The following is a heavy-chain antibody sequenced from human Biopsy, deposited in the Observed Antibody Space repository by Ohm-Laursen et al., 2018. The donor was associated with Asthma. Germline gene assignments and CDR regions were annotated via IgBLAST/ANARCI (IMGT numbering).Heavy chain of an antibody. D-gene: IGHD3-9*01. Sequence: GASVKVSCKASGYNFISFAIHWVRQAPGQRLERMGWVNTGNGDTKYSQKIQGRVTITRDTSASTAYMELRSLRSEDTATYYCARTYYDFLTGQVKDVFGVWGQGTMVTVSS. J-gene: IGHJ3*01. CDR1: GYNFISFA. CDR2: VNTGNGDT. CDR3: ARTYYDFLTGQVKDVFGV. V-gene: IGHV1-3*04.